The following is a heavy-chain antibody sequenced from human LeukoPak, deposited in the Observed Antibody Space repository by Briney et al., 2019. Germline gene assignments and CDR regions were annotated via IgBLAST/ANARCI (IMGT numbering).Heavy chain of an antibody. CDR1: GFTFSSYS. CDR2: ISGSGDYT. D-gene: IGHD6-13*01. J-gene: IGHJ4*02. V-gene: IGHV3-23*01. CDR3: AKDALPGVTAAGTVY. Sequence: GGSLRLSCAASGFTFSSYSMNWVRQAPGKGLEWLSAISGSGDYTYYADSVKGRFTISRDNSKNTLYLQMNSLRAEDAAVYYCAKDALPGVTAAGTVYWGLGTLVTVSS.